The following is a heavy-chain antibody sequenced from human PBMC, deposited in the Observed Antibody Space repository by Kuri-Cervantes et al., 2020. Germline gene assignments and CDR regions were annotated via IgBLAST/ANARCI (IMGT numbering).Heavy chain of an antibody. V-gene: IGHV1-46*01. CDR3: ARRGYCSSTSCYGGEIWDYYYYYMDV. Sequence: ASVKISCKASGYTFTGCYMHWVRQAPGQGLEWMGIINPSGGSTSYAQKFQGRVTMTRDTYTSTVYMELSSLRSEDTAVYYWARRGYCSSTSCYGGEIWDYYYYYMDVWGKGTTVTVSS. D-gene: IGHD2-2*01. J-gene: IGHJ6*03. CDR2: INPSGGST. CDR1: GYTFTGCY.